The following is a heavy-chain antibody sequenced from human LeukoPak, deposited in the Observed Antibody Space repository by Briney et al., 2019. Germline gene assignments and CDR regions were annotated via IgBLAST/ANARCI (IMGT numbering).Heavy chain of an antibody. Sequence: GGSLRLSCAASGLTFSSYAMSWVRQAPGKGLEWVAVISYDGSNKYYADSVKGRFTISRDNSKNTLYLQMNSLRAEDTAVYYCARESGQLPPLGMDVWGQGTTVTVSS. D-gene: IGHD2-2*01. V-gene: IGHV3-30-3*01. J-gene: IGHJ6*02. CDR3: ARESGQLPPLGMDV. CDR1: GLTFSSYA. CDR2: ISYDGSNK.